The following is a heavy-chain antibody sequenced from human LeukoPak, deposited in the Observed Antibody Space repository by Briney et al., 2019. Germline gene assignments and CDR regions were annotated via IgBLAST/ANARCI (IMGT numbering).Heavy chain of an antibody. CDR1: GFTFSTYE. D-gene: IGHD6-19*01. CDR3: ARGRGGISVAATSAFDI. J-gene: IGHJ3*02. Sequence: PGGSLRLSCAASGFTFSTYEMNWVRQAPGKELEWVSYISSSGSTIYYADSVKGRFTISRDNAKNSLYLQMNSLRAEDTAVYYCARGRGGISVAATSAFDIWGQGTMVTVSS. CDR2: ISSSGSTI. V-gene: IGHV3-48*03.